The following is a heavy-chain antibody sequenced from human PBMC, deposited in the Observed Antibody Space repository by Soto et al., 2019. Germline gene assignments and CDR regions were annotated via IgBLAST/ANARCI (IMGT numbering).Heavy chain of an antibody. CDR2: ISYDGSNK. CDR1: GFTFSSYA. J-gene: IGHJ6*02. Sequence: GGSLRLSCAASGFTFSSYAMHWVRQAPGKGLEWVAVISYDGSNKYYADSVKGRFTISRDNSKNTLYLQMNSLRAEDTAVYYCASNYDILTGYSQTMNYYYYGMDVWGQGTTVTVSS. D-gene: IGHD3-9*01. V-gene: IGHV3-30-3*01. CDR3: ASNYDILTGYSQTMNYYYYGMDV.